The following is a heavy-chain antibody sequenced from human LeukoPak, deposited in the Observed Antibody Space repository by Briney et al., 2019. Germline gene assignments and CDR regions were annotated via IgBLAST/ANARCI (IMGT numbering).Heavy chain of an antibody. CDR1: GFTFSSYA. CDR2: ISGSGGST. CDR3: AKDPAMANEYYFDY. J-gene: IGHJ4*02. Sequence: GGSLRLSCAASGFTFSSYAMSWVCQAPGKGLEWVSAISGSGGSTYYADSVKGRFTISRDNSKNTLYLQMNSLRAEDTAVYYCAKDPAMANEYYFDYWGQGTLVTVSS. V-gene: IGHV3-23*01. D-gene: IGHD5-18*01.